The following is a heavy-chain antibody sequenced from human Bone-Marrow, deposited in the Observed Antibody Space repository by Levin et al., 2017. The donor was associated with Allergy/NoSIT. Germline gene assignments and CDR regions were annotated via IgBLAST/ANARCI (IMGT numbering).Heavy chain of an antibody. V-gene: IGHV3-23*01. CDR3: AREDNWNYDY. J-gene: IGHJ4*02. D-gene: IGHD1-7*01. CDR1: GFTFSRYA. Sequence: GGSLRLSCAASGFTFSRYAMAWVRQAPGQGLEWVSGMSGSGGRTVYADSVKGRFTISRDNSKNIMYLQMNSLRVEDTARYYCAREDNWNYDYWGQGTLVSVSS. CDR2: MSGSGGRT.